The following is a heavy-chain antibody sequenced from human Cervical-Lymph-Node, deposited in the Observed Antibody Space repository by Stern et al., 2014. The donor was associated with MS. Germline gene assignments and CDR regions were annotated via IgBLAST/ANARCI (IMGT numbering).Heavy chain of an antibody. V-gene: IGHV2-70*15. CDR3: ARTPTPHSSGYYDYYYGMDV. Sequence: QVTLRESGPALVKPTQTLTLTCTFSGFSLITSGMCVSWIRQPPGKALEWLARIDWGDDKYYSASLKTRLTISKDTSKNQVVLTMTNMDPVDTATYYCARTPTPHSSGYYDYYYGMDVWGQGTTVTVSS. CDR1: GFSLITSGMC. CDR2: IDWGDDK. J-gene: IGHJ6*02. D-gene: IGHD6-19*01.